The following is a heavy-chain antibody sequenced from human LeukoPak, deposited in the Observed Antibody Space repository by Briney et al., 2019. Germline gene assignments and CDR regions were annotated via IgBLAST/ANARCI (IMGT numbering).Heavy chain of an antibody. V-gene: IGHV4-39*01. D-gene: IGHD6-25*01. J-gene: IGHJ4*02. Sequence: SETLSLTCTVSGGSISVSSYYWGWIRQPPGKGLEWIGSIYYSGSTYYSPSLKSRVTISVDTSRNQFSLKLSSVTAADTAVYYCARSGGYGLFDYWGQGILVTVSS. CDR1: GGSISVSSYY. CDR2: IYYSGST. CDR3: ARSGGYGLFDY.